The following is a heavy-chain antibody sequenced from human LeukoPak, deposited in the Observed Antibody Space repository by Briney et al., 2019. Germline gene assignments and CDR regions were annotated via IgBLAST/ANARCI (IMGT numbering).Heavy chain of an antibody. CDR3: ARGGQLERRKKTPYYYYYMDV. D-gene: IGHD1-1*01. CDR1: GGSISSSSYY. V-gene: IGHV4-39*01. J-gene: IGHJ6*03. CDR2: IYYSGST. Sequence: PSETLSLTCTVSGGSISSSSYYWGWIRQPPGKGLEWIGSIYYSGSTYYNPSLKSRVTISVDTSKNQFSLKLSSVTAADTAVYYCARGGQLERRKKTPYYYYYMDVWGKGTTVTVSS.